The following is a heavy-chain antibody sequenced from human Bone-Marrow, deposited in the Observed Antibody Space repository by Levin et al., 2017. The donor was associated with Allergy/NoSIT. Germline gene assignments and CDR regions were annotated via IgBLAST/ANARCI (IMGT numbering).Heavy chain of an antibody. D-gene: IGHD3-9*01. J-gene: IGHJ6*02. V-gene: IGHV1-18*01. CDR1: GYTFTSYG. Sequence: ASVKVSCKASGYTFTSYGISWVRQAPGQGLEWMGWISAYNGNTNYAQKLQGRVTMTTDTSTSTAYMELRSLRSDDTAVYYCARDPGYLRYFDWPPQGMDVWGQGTTVTVSS. CDR2: ISAYNGNT. CDR3: ARDPGYLRYFDWPPQGMDV.